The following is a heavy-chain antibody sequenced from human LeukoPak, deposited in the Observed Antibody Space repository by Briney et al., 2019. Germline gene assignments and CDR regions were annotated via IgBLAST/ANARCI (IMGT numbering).Heavy chain of an antibody. D-gene: IGHD6-19*01. CDR1: GYTFTSYY. V-gene: IGHV1-46*01. CDR2: INPSGGST. J-gene: IGHJ4*02. Sequence: ASVKVCCKASGYTFTSYYMHWVRQAPGQGLEWMGIINPSGGSTSYAQKFQGRVTMTRNTSTSTVYMELSSLRSEDTAVYYCARGSSGWYSVAYWGQGTLVAVSS. CDR3: ARGSSGWYSVAY.